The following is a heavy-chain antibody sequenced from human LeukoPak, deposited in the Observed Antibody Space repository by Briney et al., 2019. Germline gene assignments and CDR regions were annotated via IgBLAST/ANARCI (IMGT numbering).Heavy chain of an antibody. V-gene: IGHV3-74*01. Sequence: TGGSLRLSCAASGFNFSYYWMHWVRQAPGKGLVWVSRISGDGSSTNYADSVKGRFTISRDNAKNTLYLQMNSLRAEDTAVYYCARGSQSLGYCSGGSCRAKIFDYWGQGTLVTVSS. CDR1: GFNFSYYW. J-gene: IGHJ4*02. CDR2: ISGDGSST. CDR3: ARGSQSLGYCSGGSCRAKIFDY. D-gene: IGHD2-15*01.